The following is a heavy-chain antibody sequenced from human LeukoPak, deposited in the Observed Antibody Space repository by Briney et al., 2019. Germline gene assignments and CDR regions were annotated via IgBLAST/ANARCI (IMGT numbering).Heavy chain of an antibody. CDR3: ARHFGHSDCFDP. CDR1: GGSISGYF. CDR2: IYASGTT. J-gene: IGHJ5*02. Sequence: SETLSLTCTVSGGSISGYFWSWIRQPAGKGLEWIGRIYASGTTNYNPSLRSRVTMSVDTSKDQFSLRLTSVTAADTAVYYCARHFGHSDCFDPWGQGTLVTVSS. V-gene: IGHV4-4*07. D-gene: IGHD2-15*01.